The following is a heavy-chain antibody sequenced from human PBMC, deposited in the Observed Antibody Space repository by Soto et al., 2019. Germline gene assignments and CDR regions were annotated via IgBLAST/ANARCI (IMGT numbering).Heavy chain of an antibody. D-gene: IGHD6-19*01. J-gene: IGHJ4*02. Sequence: EVQLVESGGGLVQPGRSLILSCAASGFTFDDYAMHWVRQAPGKGLGWVSGISWNSGSIGYADSVKGRFTISRDNAKNSLYLQMNSLRAEDTALYYCAKDRGLVLSFYFDYWGQGTLVTVSS. CDR3: AKDRGLVLSFYFDY. CDR2: ISWNSGSI. CDR1: GFTFDDYA. V-gene: IGHV3-9*01.